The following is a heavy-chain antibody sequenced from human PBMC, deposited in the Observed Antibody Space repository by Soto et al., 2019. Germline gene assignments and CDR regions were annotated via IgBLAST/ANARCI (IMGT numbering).Heavy chain of an antibody. J-gene: IGHJ4*02. CDR1: GGSFSGYY. V-gene: IGHV4-34*01. CDR2: INHSGST. Sequence: PSETLSLTCAVYGGSFSGYYWSWIRQPPGKGLEWIGEINHSGSTNYNPSLKSRVTISVDTSKNQFSLKLSSVTAADTAVYYCARRSAWDYAFDYWGQGTLVTVSS. CDR3: ARRSAWDYAFDY. D-gene: IGHD4-17*01.